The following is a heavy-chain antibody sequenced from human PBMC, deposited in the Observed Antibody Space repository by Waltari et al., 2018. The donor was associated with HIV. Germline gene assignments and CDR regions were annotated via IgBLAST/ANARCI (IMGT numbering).Heavy chain of an antibody. V-gene: IGHV1-2*02. Sequence: QVQLVQSGAEVKKPGASVKVSCKASGYTFTGSYMHWVRTAPGQGLEWMGWINPNSGGTNYAQKFQGRVTMTRDTSISTAYMELSRLRSDDTAVYYCARVSGDSSGKKLGFDYWGQGTLVTVSS. CDR1: GYTFTGSY. J-gene: IGHJ4*02. CDR3: ARVSGDSSGKKLGFDY. CDR2: INPNSGGT. D-gene: IGHD6-19*01.